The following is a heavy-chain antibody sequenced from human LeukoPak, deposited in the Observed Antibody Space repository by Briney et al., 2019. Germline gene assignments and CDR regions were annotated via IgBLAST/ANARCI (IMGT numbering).Heavy chain of an antibody. Sequence: ASVKVSCKASGYRFMSYAINWVRQAPGQGLECMGWISAYNGKTHYAQKFQGRVIMTRDTSTDTAYMELRSLTSDDTAVYYCARYSSYGYWLYWGQGTLVTVSS. CDR2: ISAYNGKT. J-gene: IGHJ4*02. CDR3: ARYSSYGYWLY. D-gene: IGHD5-18*01. V-gene: IGHV1-18*01. CDR1: GYRFMSYA.